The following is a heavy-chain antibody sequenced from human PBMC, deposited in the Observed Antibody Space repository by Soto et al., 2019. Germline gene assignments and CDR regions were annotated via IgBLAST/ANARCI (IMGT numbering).Heavy chain of an antibody. J-gene: IGHJ3*02. CDR3: ATFFLTAMVNHDAFDI. CDR2: FDPEDGET. CDR1: GYTLTELS. Sequence: GASVKVSCKVSGYTLTELSMHWVRQAPGKGLEWMGGFDPEDGETIYAQKFQGRVTMTEDTSTDTAYMELSSLRSEDTAVYYCATFFLTAMVNHDAFDIWGQGTMVTVSS. D-gene: IGHD5-18*01. V-gene: IGHV1-24*01.